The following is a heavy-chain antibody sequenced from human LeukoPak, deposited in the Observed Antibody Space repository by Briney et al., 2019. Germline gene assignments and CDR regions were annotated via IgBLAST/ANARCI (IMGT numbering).Heavy chain of an antibody. CDR3: AREYFHYFDY. V-gene: IGHV3-66*01. CDR2: IYSGGST. D-gene: IGHD2/OR15-2a*01. Sequence: GGSLRLSCAASGFTVSSNYMSWVRQAPGNGLEWVSVIYSGGSTYYADSVKGRFTISRDNSKNTLYLQMNSLRAEDTAVYYCAREYFHYFDYWGQGTLVTVSS. J-gene: IGHJ4*02. CDR1: GFTVSSNY.